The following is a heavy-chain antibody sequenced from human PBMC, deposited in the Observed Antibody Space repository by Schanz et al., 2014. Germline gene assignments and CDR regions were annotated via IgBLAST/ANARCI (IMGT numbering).Heavy chain of an antibody. Sequence: EVQLVESGGGLVQPGRSLRLSCEESGLIFNTNGMHWVRQAPGKGLEPVSVTYLGGNTDYADSVKGRFTISRDDSKNTLHLQMNSLRSEDTAIYFCARDQASTHWGQGTPVTVSS. CDR1: GLIFNTNG. CDR2: TYLGGNT. V-gene: IGHV3-66*01. J-gene: IGHJ4*02. CDR3: ARDQASTH.